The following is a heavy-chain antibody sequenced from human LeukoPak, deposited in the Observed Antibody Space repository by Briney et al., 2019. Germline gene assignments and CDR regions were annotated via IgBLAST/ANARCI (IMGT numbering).Heavy chain of an antibody. CDR1: GFTFSSYS. Sequence: GGSLRLSCAASGFTFSSYSMNWARQAPGKGLEWVSYIRSSSNYIYLAESVQGRFTISRDNAKNSLYLQMNSLRAEDTAVYYCAREYTMAFDIWGQGTMVTVSS. D-gene: IGHD1-1*01. J-gene: IGHJ3*02. CDR2: IRSSSNYI. CDR3: AREYTMAFDI. V-gene: IGHV3-21*01.